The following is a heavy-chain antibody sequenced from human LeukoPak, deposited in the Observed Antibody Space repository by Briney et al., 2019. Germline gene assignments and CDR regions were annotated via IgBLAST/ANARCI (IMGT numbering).Heavy chain of an antibody. J-gene: IGHJ4*02. CDR2: INPNSGGT. Sequence: GASVKISCKVSGYTFTDYYMHWVQQAPGQGLEWMGWINPNSGGTNYAQKFQGRVTMTRDTSISTAYMELSRLRSDDTAVYYCARFVSDIVVVPAVDYWGQGTLVTVSS. CDR1: GYTFTDYY. D-gene: IGHD2-2*01. V-gene: IGHV1-2*02. CDR3: ARFVSDIVVVPAVDY.